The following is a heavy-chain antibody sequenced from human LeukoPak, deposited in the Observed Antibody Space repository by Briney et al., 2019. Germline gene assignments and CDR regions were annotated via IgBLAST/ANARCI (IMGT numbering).Heavy chain of an antibody. D-gene: IGHD3-22*01. CDR3: AKGDNYYDSSGYYYVRALFDY. CDR1: GFIFSTYA. CDR2: ISYDGFSK. J-gene: IGHJ4*02. Sequence: GGSLRLSCAASGFIFSTYAMHWVRQAPGKGLEWVAVISYDGFSKYYTDSVKGRFTVSRDSSKNTLYLQMNSLRAEDTALYYCAKGDNYYDSSGYYYVRALFDYWGQGTLVTVSS. V-gene: IGHV3-30-3*01.